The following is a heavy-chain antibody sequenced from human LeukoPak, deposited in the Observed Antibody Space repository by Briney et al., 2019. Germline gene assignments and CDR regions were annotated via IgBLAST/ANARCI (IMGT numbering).Heavy chain of an antibody. D-gene: IGHD5-12*01. Sequence: ASVKVSCKASGGTFISYAISWVRQAPGQGLEWMGGIIPIFGTANYAQKFQGRVTITADESTSTAYMELSSLRSEDTAVYYCARVLRSGYDSFDYWGQGTLVTVSS. V-gene: IGHV1-69*13. CDR2: IIPIFGTA. J-gene: IGHJ4*02. CDR3: ARVLRSGYDSFDY. CDR1: GGTFISYA.